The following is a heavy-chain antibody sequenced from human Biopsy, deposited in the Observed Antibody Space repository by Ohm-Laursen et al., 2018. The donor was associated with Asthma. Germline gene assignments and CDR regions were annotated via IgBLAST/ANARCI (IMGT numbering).Heavy chain of an antibody. CDR2: ISYDGSIT. V-gene: IGHV3-30*03. CDR1: GFAFSSYA. Sequence: SLRLSCTASGFAFSSYAMNWVRQAPGKGLEWVAVISYDGSITHYAGSVKGRSTISRDNSKNTVYLDISSLRIEDTAVFYCGIVVAANPFQGDCWGQGTPVTVSS. D-gene: IGHD2-15*01. CDR3: GIVVAANPFQGDC. J-gene: IGHJ4*02.